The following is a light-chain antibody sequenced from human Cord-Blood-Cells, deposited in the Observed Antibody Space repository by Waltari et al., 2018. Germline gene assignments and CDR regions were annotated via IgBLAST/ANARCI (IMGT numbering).Light chain of an antibody. CDR3: QQYNNWPPLT. J-gene: IGKJ4*01. V-gene: IGKV3-15*01. CDR2: GAS. CDR1: QSVRSN. Sequence: EIVMTQSPATLSVSPGERATLSCRASQSVRSNLAWYQQKPGQAPRLRIYGASTRATGIPARFSGSGSGTEFTLTISSLQSEDFAVYYCQQYNNWPPLTFGGGTKVEIK.